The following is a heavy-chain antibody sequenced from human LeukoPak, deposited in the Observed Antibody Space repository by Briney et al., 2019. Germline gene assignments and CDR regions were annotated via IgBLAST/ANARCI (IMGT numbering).Heavy chain of an antibody. V-gene: IGHV1-69*05. CDR2: IIPISGTA. J-gene: IGHJ6*03. CDR1: GGTFSSHA. Sequence: SVKVPCKASGGTFSSHAIAWVRQAPGQGPEWMGGIIPISGTANYAQKFQGRVTITTDESTSTAYMELSSLTSDDTAVYYCARGLQYQLLKALGYYYMDVWGEGTTVTVSS. D-gene: IGHD2-2*01. CDR3: ARGLQYQLLKALGYYYMDV.